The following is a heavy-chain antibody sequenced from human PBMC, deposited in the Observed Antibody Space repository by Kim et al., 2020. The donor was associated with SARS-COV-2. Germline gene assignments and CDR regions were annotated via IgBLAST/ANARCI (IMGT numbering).Heavy chain of an antibody. CDR2: ISWKSGAI. CDR1: GFTFDHNA. Sequence: GGSLRLSCAASGFTFDHNAMHWVRQPPGKGLEWVSGISWKSGAIGYADSVKGRFALSMDKAKNSVYLQMNSLRPEDTALYYCAKDDGSGWHSGYWGQGTLVLVSS. V-gene: IGHV3-9*01. CDR3: AKDDGSGWHSGY. D-gene: IGHD3-3*01. J-gene: IGHJ4*02.